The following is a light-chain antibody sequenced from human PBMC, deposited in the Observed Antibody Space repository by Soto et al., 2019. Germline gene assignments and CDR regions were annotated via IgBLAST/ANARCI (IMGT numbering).Light chain of an antibody. V-gene: IGKV3-15*01. CDR2: GAS. CDR1: QSVSSN. J-gene: IGKJ4*01. CDR3: QQYNNWPPPLT. Sequence: EIVMTQSPATLSVSPGERDTVSCRASQSVSSNLAWYQQKPGQAPRLLIYGASTRATGIPARFSGSGSGTEFTLTISSLQSEHFAVYYCQQYNNWPPPLTFGGGTKVEIK.